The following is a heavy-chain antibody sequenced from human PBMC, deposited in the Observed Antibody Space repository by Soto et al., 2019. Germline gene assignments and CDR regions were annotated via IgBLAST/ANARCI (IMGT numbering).Heavy chain of an antibody. CDR2: MNQNGREK. J-gene: IGHJ4*02. CDR1: GFTFSRYW. V-gene: IGHV3-7*01. Sequence: GGSLRLSCAASGFTFSRYWMTWVRQAPGKGLEWVANMNQNGREKYYVDSVKGRFTISRDNSRKMLYLQMNSLRPDDTAVYYCVKDRSDTWSFDNWGQGTLVTVSS. D-gene: IGHD2-8*02. CDR3: VKDRSDTWSFDN.